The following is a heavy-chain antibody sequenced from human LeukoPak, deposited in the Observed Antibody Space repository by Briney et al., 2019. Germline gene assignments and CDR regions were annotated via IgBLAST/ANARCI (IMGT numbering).Heavy chain of an antibody. J-gene: IGHJ4*02. Sequence: ESGPTLVKPTQTLTLTCTFSGFSLSTSGVGVGWIRQPPGKALEWLALIYWDDDKRYSPSLKSRLTITKDTSKNQVVLTMTNMDPVDTATYYCAHGRHYYDSSGYYYFDYWGQGTLVTVSS. V-gene: IGHV2-5*02. CDR1: GFSLSTSGVG. CDR3: AHGRHYYDSSGYYYFDY. CDR2: IYWDDDK. D-gene: IGHD3-22*01.